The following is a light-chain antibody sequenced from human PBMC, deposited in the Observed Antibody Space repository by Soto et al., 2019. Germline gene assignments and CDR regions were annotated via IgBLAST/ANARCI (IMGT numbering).Light chain of an antibody. CDR3: RSYTTSAPYV. CDR1: ISDVGAYNF. CDR2: EVT. J-gene: IGLJ1*01. V-gene: IGLV2-14*01. Sequence: QASLTQPASVSGSPGQSITISCTGTISDVGAYNFVSWYQHHPGRAPKLIIYEVTIRPSGASNRFSGSKSGNTASLTISGLQAEDEADYYCRSYTTSAPYVFGSGTKVTVL.